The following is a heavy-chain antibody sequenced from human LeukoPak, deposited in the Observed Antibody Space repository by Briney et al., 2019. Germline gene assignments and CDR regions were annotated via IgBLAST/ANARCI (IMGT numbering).Heavy chain of an antibody. CDR3: ARGRTSWLFDY. D-gene: IGHD2-2*01. J-gene: IGHJ4*02. V-gene: IGHV3-30-3*01. CDR2: ISYDGSNK. Sequence: GGSLRLSCAASGFTFSSYAMHWVRQAPGKGLEWVAVISYDGSNKCYADSVKGRFTISRDNSKNTLYLQMNSLRAEDTAVYYCARGRTSWLFDYWGQGTLVTVSS. CDR1: GFTFSSYA.